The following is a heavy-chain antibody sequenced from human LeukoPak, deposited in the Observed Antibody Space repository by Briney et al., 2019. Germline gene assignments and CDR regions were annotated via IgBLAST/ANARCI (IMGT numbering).Heavy chain of an antibody. V-gene: IGHV1-8*02. CDR1: GYTFTGYY. CDR3: ARDGIVVVPAAMRGDY. CDR2: MNPNSGNT. Sequence: ASVKVSCKASGYTFTGYYMHWVRQAPGQGLEWMGWMNPNSGNTGYAQKFQGRVTMTRNTSISTAYMELRSLRSDDTAVYYCARDGIVVVPAAMRGDYWGQGTLVTVSS. J-gene: IGHJ4*02. D-gene: IGHD2-2*01.